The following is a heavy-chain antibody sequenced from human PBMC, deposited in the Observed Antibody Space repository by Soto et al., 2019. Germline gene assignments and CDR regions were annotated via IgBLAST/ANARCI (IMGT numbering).Heavy chain of an antibody. V-gene: IGHV3-53*01. CDR2: IYSGGST. J-gene: IGHJ6*02. Sequence: GGSLRLSCAASGFTVSSNYMSWVRQAPGKGLEWVSVIYSGGSTYYADSVKGRFTISRDNSKNTLYLQMNSLRAEDTAVYYCARESSSSDYYYYGMDVWGQGTTVTVSS. D-gene: IGHD6-6*01. CDR1: GFTVSSNY. CDR3: ARESSSSDYYYYGMDV.